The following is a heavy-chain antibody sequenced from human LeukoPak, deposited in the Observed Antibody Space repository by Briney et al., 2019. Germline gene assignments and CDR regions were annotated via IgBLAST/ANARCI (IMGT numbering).Heavy chain of an antibody. CDR2: IYSGGST. CDR1: AFTGSGNY. Sequence: GGSLRLSCAASAFTGSGNYMSWVRQAPGKGLEWVSVIYSGGSTYYADSVKGRFTISRDKSKNTLYLQMNSLRAEDTAVYYCAKGSFGVGIQGFDPWGQGTLVTVSS. CDR3: AKGSFGVGIQGFDP. J-gene: IGHJ5*02. V-gene: IGHV3-66*01. D-gene: IGHD3-3*01.